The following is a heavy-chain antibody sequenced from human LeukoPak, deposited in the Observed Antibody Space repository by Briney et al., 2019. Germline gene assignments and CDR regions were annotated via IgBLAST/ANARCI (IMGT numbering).Heavy chain of an antibody. CDR2: TYYSGST. Sequence: PSETLSLTCTVSGGSISSGDYYWSWIRQPPGKGLEWIGYTYYSGSTYYNPSLKNRVSMSVDTSKNQFSLNLSSVTAADTAVYYCARPYYYDSRIDPWGQGTLVTVSS. CDR1: GGSISSGDYY. V-gene: IGHV4-30-4*01. CDR3: ARPYYYDSRIDP. D-gene: IGHD3-22*01. J-gene: IGHJ5*02.